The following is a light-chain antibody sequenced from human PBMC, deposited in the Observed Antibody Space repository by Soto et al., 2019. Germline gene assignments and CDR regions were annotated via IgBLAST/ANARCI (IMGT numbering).Light chain of an antibody. V-gene: IGLV4-60*02. J-gene: IGLJ3*02. CDR1: SGHSSYI. Sequence: QSVLTQSSSASASLGSSVKLTCTLSSGHSSYIIAWHQQQPGKAPRYLMKLEGSGSYNKGSGVRDRFSGSSSGADRYLTICNLQFEDEADYYCETWDSNTRVFGGGTKVTVL. CDR3: ETWDSNTRV. CDR2: LEGSGSY.